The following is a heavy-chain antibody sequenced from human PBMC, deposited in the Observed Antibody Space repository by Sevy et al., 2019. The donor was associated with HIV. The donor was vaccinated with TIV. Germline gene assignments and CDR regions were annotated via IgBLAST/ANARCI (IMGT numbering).Heavy chain of an antibody. D-gene: IGHD4-17*01. CDR2: IWYDGSNK. J-gene: IGHJ4*02. V-gene: IGHV3-33*01. CDR3: ATDPKGVGVTTFPRY. Sequence: GESLKISCAASGFTVSSYGMHWVRQAPGKGLEWVAVIWYDGSNKCYADSVKGRFTISRDNSKNTLYLQMNSLRAEDTAVYYCATDPKGVGVTTFPRYWGQGTLVTVSS. CDR1: GFTVSSYG.